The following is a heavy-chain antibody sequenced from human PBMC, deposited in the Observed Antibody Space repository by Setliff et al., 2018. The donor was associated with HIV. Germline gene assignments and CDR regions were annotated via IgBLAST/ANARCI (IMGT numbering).Heavy chain of an antibody. D-gene: IGHD3-10*01. Sequence: PSETLSLTCTVSGGSVSESTYHWGWIRQPPGKGLEWIGSIYHSGSTYYNPSLRSRVTISVDTSKNQFSLKLSSVTAADTAVYYCAAGLWFGEFSLWQYWHFDLWGRGTLVTVS. CDR2: IYHSGST. CDR1: GGSVSESTYH. CDR3: AAGLWFGEFSLWQYWHFDL. J-gene: IGHJ2*01. V-gene: IGHV4-39*07.